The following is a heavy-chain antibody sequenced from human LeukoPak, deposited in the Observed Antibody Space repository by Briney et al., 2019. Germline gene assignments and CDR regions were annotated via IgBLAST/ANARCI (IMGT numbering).Heavy chain of an antibody. CDR1: GFTFSSYN. D-gene: IGHD3-16*01. V-gene: IGHV3-48*01. CDR2: ISGSLSTI. J-gene: IGHJ4*02. CDR3: AREIGGTTGFDY. Sequence: GGSLRLSCAASGFTFSSYNMNWVRQAPGKGLEWVSYISGSLSTIYHADSVKGRFTISRDNAKNSLYLQMNSLRAEDTAVYYCAREIGGTTGFDYWGQGTLVTVSS.